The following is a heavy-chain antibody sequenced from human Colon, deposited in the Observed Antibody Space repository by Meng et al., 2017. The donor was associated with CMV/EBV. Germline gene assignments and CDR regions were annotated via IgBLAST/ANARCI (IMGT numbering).Heavy chain of an antibody. J-gene: IGHJ5*02. CDR3: ARGDYDYHP. D-gene: IGHD3-3*01. V-gene: IGHV1-18*01. Sequence: ASVTVSCKASGYTFTRYGISWVRQAPGQGLEWLGWISTYNGNTKYAQKLQGRVTMTTDKSTTTAYMDLRGLRSDDTAVYYCARGDYDYHPWGQGTLVTVSS. CDR1: GYTFTRYG. CDR2: ISTYNGNT.